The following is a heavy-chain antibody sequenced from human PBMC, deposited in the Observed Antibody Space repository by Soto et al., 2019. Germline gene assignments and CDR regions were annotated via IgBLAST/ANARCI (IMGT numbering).Heavy chain of an antibody. CDR3: TTIKRSDSYFDY. V-gene: IGHV3-15*07. CDR1: GFTFSNAW. Sequence: EVQLVESGGGLVKPGGSLRLSCAASGFTFSNAWMNWVRQAPGKGLEWVGRIKSKTDGGTTDYAAPVKGRFTISRDDSNNTLYLQMNSLKTEDTAVYYCTTIKRSDSYFDYWGQGTLVTVSS. J-gene: IGHJ4*02. CDR2: IKSKTDGGTT.